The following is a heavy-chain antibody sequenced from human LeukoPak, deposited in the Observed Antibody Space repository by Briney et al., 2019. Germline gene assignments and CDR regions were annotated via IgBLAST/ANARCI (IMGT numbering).Heavy chain of an antibody. CDR3: AKNRDSSDYPRDFDF. CDR2: IRHDGSYQ. D-gene: IGHD3-22*01. CDR1: GFTFSSYG. J-gene: IGHJ4*02. Sequence: GGSLRLSCAAFGFTFSSYGMHWVRQTPGKGLEWVAFIRHDGSYQQYADSVKGRLTVSRDNSKDMVCLQMNSLRTEDTAVYYCAKNRDSSDYPRDFDFWGQGTLVTVSS. V-gene: IGHV3-30*02.